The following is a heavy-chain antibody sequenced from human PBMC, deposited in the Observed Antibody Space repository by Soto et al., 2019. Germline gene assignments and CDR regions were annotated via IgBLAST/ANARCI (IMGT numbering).Heavy chain of an antibody. J-gene: IGHJ6*02. V-gene: IGHV3-7*01. Sequence: EVQLVESGGGLVQPGGSLRLSCVDSGFTFSSYWMSWVRQAPVKGLEWVGNIKQDGSEENYADSVKGRFTISRDNVKNSMYLQMNSLRVEDTAVYYCARIAASGRGWDVWGQGTTVVVSS. CDR2: IKQDGSEE. CDR1: GFTFSSYW. D-gene: IGHD6-13*01. CDR3: ARIAASGRGWDV.